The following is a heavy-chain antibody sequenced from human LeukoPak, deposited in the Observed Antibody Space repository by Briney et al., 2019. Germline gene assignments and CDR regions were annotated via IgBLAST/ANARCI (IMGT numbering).Heavy chain of an antibody. CDR2: IHASGDT. CDR3: ARRTTWRYGSGSYYTRTHFDY. CDR1: GGTTSIYY. D-gene: IGHD3-10*01. J-gene: IGHJ4*02. Sequence: SETLSLTCTVSGGTTSIYYWIWIRQIAGKGLEWIGRIHASGDTTYNPSLKSRVTMSLDTSKNQFSLKLSSVTAADTAVYYCARRTTWRYGSGSYYTRTHFDYWGQGTLVTVSS. V-gene: IGHV4-4*07.